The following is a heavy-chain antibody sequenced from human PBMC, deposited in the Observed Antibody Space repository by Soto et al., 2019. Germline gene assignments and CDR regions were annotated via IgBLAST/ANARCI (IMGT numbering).Heavy chain of an antibody. V-gene: IGHV3-23*01. Sequence: DVQLLESGGGLVQPGGSLRLSCAASGFTFSSYGISWVRQAPGKGLEWVSTISGSGGGTFYAGSVKGRFTVSRDNSRDILFLQMNSLRAEDTAVYYCAKDRSGYNYDAFDMWGQGTVVTVSS. CDR2: ISGSGGGT. J-gene: IGHJ3*02. CDR3: AKDRSGYNYDAFDM. CDR1: GFTFSSYG. D-gene: IGHD5-12*01.